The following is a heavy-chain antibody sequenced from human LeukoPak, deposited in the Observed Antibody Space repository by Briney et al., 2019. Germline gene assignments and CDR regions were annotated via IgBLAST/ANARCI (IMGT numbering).Heavy chain of an antibody. V-gene: IGHV4-59*01. D-gene: IGHD6-13*01. Sequence: PSETLSLTCAVYGGSISSYYWSWIRQPPGKGLEWIGYIYYSGSTNYNPSLKSRVTISVDTSKNQFSLKLSSVTAADTAVYYCARARWPIFDYWGQGTLVTVSS. CDR1: GGSISSYY. CDR2: IYYSGST. CDR3: ARARWPIFDY. J-gene: IGHJ4*02.